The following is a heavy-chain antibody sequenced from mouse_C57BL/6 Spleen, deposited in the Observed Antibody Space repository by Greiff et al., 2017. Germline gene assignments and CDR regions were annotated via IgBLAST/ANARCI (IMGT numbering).Heavy chain of an antibody. D-gene: IGHD1-1*01. V-gene: IGHV1-78*01. CDR3: ARPNYYGSSYVGGAFDY. Sequence: QVQLQQSDAELVKPGASAKISCKVSGYTFTDHTIHWMKQRPEQGLEWIGYIYPRDGSTKYNEKFKGKATLTADKSSSTAYMQLNSLTSEDSAVYFCARPNYYGSSYVGGAFDYWGQGTTLTVSS. J-gene: IGHJ2*01. CDR2: IYPRDGST. CDR1: GYTFTDHT.